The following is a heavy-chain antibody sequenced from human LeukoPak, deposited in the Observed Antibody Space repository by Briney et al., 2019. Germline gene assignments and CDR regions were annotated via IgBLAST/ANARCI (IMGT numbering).Heavy chain of an antibody. V-gene: IGHV1-8*01. Sequence: ASAKVSCKASGYTFTSYDINWVRQAPGQGLEWMGWMNPSSGNTGYAQRFQGRVTMTRDTSISTAYMELSSLRSEDTAVYYCARVSETPAYYYTSGYYYLGYWGQGTLVTVPS. CDR1: GYTFTSYD. D-gene: IGHD3-22*01. CDR2: MNPSSGNT. CDR3: ARVSETPAYYYTSGYYYLGY. J-gene: IGHJ4*02.